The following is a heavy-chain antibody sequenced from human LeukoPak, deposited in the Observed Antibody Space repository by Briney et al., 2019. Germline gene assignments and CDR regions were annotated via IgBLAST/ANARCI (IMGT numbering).Heavy chain of an antibody. D-gene: IGHD2-21*01. CDR2: ISHTEGT. CDR1: GVSINDYY. J-gene: IGHJ4*02. Sequence: SETLSLTCGVFGVSINDYYWSWIRQSPGKGLEWIGEISHTEGTRYNPSLESRVTMPVGTSENQLSLKLIFVTAADTAVYYCARIRCGHSGSVCYNHWGLGTLVTVSS. V-gene: IGHV4-34*01. CDR3: ARIRCGHSGSVCYNH.